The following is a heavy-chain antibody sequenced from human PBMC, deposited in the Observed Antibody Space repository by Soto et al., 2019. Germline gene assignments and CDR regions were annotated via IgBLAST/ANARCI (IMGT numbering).Heavy chain of an antibody. CDR2: INPNSGGT. CDR3: ARTTDCSNSNSRYLPAYYYYGMDV. V-gene: IGHV1-2*06. Sequence: ASVKVSCKASGYTFTDYYMHWVRQAPGQGLEWMGRINPNSGGTNYAQKFQDRVTMTRDTSISTAYMELSRLRSDDTAVYYCARTTDCSNSNSRYLPAYYYYGMDVWGQGTTVTVSS. D-gene: IGHD2-2*01. CDR1: GYTFTDYY. J-gene: IGHJ6*02.